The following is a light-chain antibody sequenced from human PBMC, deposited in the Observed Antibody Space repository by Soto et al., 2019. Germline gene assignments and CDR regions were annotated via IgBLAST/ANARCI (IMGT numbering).Light chain of an antibody. CDR1: SSNIGSNT. CDR3: AAWDDSLNGYV. V-gene: IGLV1-44*01. J-gene: IGLJ1*01. Sequence: QSVLTQPPSASGTPGQRVTISCSGSSSNIGSNTVNWYQQLPGTAPKLLIHANNQRPSGVPDRFSGSKSDTSASLAISWLQSEEADYYCAAWDDSLNGYVFGTGTKVTVL. CDR2: ANN.